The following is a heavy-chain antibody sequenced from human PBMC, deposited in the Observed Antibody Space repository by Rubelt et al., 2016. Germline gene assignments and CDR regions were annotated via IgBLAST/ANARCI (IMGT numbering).Heavy chain of an antibody. V-gene: IGHV4-34*01. CDR3: AREEFDSSDY. D-gene: IGHD3-10*01. J-gene: IGHJ4*02. Sequence: QVQLQQWGAGLLKPSETLSLTCAVYGGSFSGYYWSWIRQPPGKGLEWIGEINHRGSTNYNPSLQSRVTISVDTSKNQFSLKLSSVTAADSAVYYCAREEFDSSDYWGQGTLVTVSS. CDR1: GGSFSGYY. CDR2: INHRGST.